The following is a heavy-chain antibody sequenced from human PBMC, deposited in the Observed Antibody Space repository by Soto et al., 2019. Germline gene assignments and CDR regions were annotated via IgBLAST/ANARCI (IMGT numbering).Heavy chain of an antibody. CDR2: ISWNSDNK. CDR1: GFTFDDYA. J-gene: IGHJ4*02. Sequence: VHLVESGGGVAQPGRSLRLSCAASGFTFDDYAMHWVRQPPGKGLEWVSGISWNSDNKEYADSVKGRFTISRDNAKKSLYLQMESLRPEDTALYYCAKESQANLGTGGFDYWGQGGPVTVSS. CDR3: AKESQANLGTGGFDY. D-gene: IGHD7-27*01. V-gene: IGHV3-9*01.